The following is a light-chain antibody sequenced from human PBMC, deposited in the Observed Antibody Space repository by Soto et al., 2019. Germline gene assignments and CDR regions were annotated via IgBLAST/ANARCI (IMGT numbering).Light chain of an antibody. V-gene: IGLV1-40*01. CDR2: GNS. CDR1: NIGAAYD. CDR3: QSYDRNLRGWV. J-gene: IGLJ3*02. Sequence: QSVLAQPPSVSGAPGQRVTISCSNIGAAYDVHWYQQLPGTASKLLIFGNSRRPSGVPDRFSGAKSGTSASLAITGLQAEDEADYYCQSYDRNLRGWVFGGGTKLTVL.